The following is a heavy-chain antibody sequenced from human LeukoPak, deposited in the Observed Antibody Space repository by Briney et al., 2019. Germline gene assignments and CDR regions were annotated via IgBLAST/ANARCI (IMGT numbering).Heavy chain of an antibody. V-gene: IGHV4-59*08. CDR1: SGSISSYY. CDR3: ARLDYYDSSQVFDY. D-gene: IGHD3-22*01. CDR2: IYYSGST. J-gene: IGHJ4*02. Sequence: SETLSLTCTVSSGSISSYYWSWIRQPPGKGLEWIGYIYYSGSTNYNPSLKSRVTISVDTSKNQFSLKLSSVTAADTAVYYCARLDYYDSSQVFDYWGQGTLVTVSS.